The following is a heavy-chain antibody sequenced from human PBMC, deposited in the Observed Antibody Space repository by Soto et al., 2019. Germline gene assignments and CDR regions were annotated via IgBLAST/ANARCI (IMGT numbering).Heavy chain of an antibody. CDR3: ARDTAAAGIFDY. Sequence: QVQLVQSGAEVKKPGASVKVSCKASGYTFTSYGISWVRQAPGQGLEWMGWSSAYNGNTNYAQQLQGTVTMTTDTSTRTAYMELRSLRSDDTAVYYWARDTAAAGIFDYLGQGTPVTVSS. D-gene: IGHD6-13*01. CDR2: SSAYNGNT. V-gene: IGHV1-18*01. J-gene: IGHJ4*02. CDR1: GYTFTSYG.